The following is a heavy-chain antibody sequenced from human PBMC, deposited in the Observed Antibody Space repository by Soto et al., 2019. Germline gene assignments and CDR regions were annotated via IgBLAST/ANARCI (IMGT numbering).Heavy chain of an antibody. V-gene: IGHV3-7*05. CDR2: MNQNGSEK. CDR3: ASYRVSYAMDV. Sequence: EVQVVESGGGLVQPGGSLRLSCTVSGFTFGNYWMTWVRQAPGKGLEWVANMNQNGSEKYYVDSVKGRFAISRDNAKNSLYLQMNSLSAEDTAVYYCASYRVSYAMDVWGQGTTVTVSS. J-gene: IGHJ6*02. CDR1: GFTFGNYW.